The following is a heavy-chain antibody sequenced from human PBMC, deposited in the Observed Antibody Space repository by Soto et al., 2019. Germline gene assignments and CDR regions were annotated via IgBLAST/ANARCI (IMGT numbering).Heavy chain of an antibody. CDR3: ARWDGYGDV. V-gene: IGHV3-23*01. D-gene: IGHD4-17*01. J-gene: IGHJ4*02. CDR2: LSGGGSNT. Sequence: EVQLLESGGGLVQPGGSLRLSCAASGFSFSTYSMAWVRQTPGKGLAWVSGLSGGGSNTFYADSVQGRFTISVDNSKYTVYLQMNSLRVEDTAVYYCARWDGYGDVWGQGTLVTVSS. CDR1: GFSFSTYS.